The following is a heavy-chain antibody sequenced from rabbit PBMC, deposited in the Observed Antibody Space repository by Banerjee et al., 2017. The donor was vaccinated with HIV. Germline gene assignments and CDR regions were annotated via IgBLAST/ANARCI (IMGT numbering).Heavy chain of an antibody. Sequence: ASGFSFSTTYYMCWVRQAPGKGLELIACIYTDSDGTWYASWVNGRFTITRSTSLNTVTLQMTSLTAADTATHFCARDLAGVIGWNFNLWGPGTLVTVS. CDR2: IYTDSDGT. D-gene: IGHD4-1*01. CDR1: GFSFSTTYY. V-gene: IGHV1S43*01. CDR3: ARDLAGVIGWNFNL. J-gene: IGHJ4*01.